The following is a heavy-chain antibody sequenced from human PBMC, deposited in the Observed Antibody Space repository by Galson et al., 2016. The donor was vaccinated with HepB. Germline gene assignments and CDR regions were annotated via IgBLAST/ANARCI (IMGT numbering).Heavy chain of an antibody. V-gene: IGHV3-66*04. CDR3: ASHPVAGQH. D-gene: IGHD6-19*01. CDR2: IYSGGNA. CDR1: GFTVSNNY. J-gene: IGHJ1*01. Sequence: SLRLSCAVSGFTVSNNYMSWVRQAPGKGLEGVSVIYSGGNAYYADSVRGRFTISRDSSKNTLYLQMSSLRVEDTAVYHCASHPVAGQHWGQGTLVTASS.